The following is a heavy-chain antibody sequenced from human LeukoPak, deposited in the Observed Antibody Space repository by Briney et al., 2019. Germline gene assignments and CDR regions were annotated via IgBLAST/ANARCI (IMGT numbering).Heavy chain of an antibody. V-gene: IGHV4-59*08. CDR1: GGSIRSFY. CDR2: IFYSGST. Sequence: SETLSLTCAVSGGSIRSFYWSWIRQPPGKGLEWIGYIFYSGSTNYNPSLKSRVTISVDTSKNQFSLKLSSVTAADTAVYYCARHGSGYYFFDYWGQGTLVTVSS. CDR3: ARHGSGYYFFDY. D-gene: IGHD3-3*01. J-gene: IGHJ4*02.